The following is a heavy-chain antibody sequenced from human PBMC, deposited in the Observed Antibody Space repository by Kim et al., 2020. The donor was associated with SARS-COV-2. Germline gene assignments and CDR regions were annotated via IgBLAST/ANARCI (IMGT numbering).Heavy chain of an antibody. D-gene: IGHD6-6*01. V-gene: IGHV3-23*01. Sequence: GGSLRLSCAASGFTFSSYAMSWVRQAPGKGLEWVSAISGSGGSTYYADSVKGRFTISRDNSKNTLYLQMNSLRAEDTAVYYCATEEAGDIAARRGGYFDYWGQGTLVTVSS. CDR3: ATEEAGDIAARRGGYFDY. CDR1: GFTFSSYA. J-gene: IGHJ4*02. CDR2: ISGSGGST.